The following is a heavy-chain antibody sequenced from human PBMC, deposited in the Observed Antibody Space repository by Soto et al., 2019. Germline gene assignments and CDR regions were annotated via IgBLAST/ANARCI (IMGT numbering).Heavy chain of an antibody. J-gene: IGHJ4*02. D-gene: IGHD5-18*01. Sequence: GASVKVSCKASGYTFTSYAMHWVRQAPGQRLEWMGWINAGNGNTKYSQKFQGRVTITRDTSASTAYMELSSLRSEDTAVYYCARDLWSYGCLDYWGQGTLVTVSS. CDR3: ARDLWSYGCLDY. V-gene: IGHV1-3*01. CDR2: INAGNGNT. CDR1: GYTFTSYA.